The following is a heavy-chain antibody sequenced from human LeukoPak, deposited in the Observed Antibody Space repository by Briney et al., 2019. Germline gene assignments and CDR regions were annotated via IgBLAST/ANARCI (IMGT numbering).Heavy chain of an antibody. Sequence: KASETLSLTCVVSGYSISNGYNWGWIRQPPGKGLEWIGSIYHSGSTYYNPSLKSRVIISVDTSKNQFSLKLSSVTAADTAVYYCARDYCYDSSGYYDLQDDYWGQGTLVTVSS. CDR1: GYSISNGYN. J-gene: IGHJ4*02. CDR3: ARDYCYDSSGYYDLQDDY. CDR2: IYHSGST. D-gene: IGHD3-22*01. V-gene: IGHV4-38-2*02.